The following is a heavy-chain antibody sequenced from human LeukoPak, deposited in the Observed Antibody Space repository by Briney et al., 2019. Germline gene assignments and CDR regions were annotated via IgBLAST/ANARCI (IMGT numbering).Heavy chain of an antibody. Sequence: SETLSLTCTVSGGSISSSSYYWGWIRQPPGKGLEWIGSIYYSGSTYYNPSLKSRVTISVDTSKNQFSLKLSSVTAADTAVYYCARAVPRGYSYGSDAFDIWGQGTMVTVSS. CDR2: IYYSGST. D-gene: IGHD5-18*01. V-gene: IGHV4-39*01. J-gene: IGHJ3*02. CDR3: ARAVPRGYSYGSDAFDI. CDR1: GGSISSSSYY.